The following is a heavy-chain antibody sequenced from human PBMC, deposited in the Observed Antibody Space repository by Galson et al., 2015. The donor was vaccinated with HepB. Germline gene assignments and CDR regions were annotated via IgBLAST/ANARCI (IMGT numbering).Heavy chain of an antibody. J-gene: IGHJ4*02. CDR3: ARGGGYCTNGVCNSVDY. V-gene: IGHV1-18*04. CDR2: ISAYNDNT. Sequence: SVKVSCKASGYTFTSYGISWVRQAPGQGLEWMGWISAYNDNTNYAQKLRGRVTMTTDTSTSTAYMELRSLRSDDTAVYYCARGGGYCTNGVCNSVDYWGQGTLVTVSS. D-gene: IGHD2-8*01. CDR1: GYTFTSYG.